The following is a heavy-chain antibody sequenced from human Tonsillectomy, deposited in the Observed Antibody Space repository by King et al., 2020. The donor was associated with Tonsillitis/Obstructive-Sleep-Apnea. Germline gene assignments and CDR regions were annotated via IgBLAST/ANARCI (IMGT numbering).Heavy chain of an antibody. CDR3: ARREGLGYSYCSKSPFDY. Sequence: VQLVESGAEVKKPGESLKISCKGSGYSFTSYWIGWVRQMPGKGLEWMGIIYPGDSDTRYSPSFQGQVTISADKSISTAYLQWSSLKASDTAMYYCARREGLGYSYCSKSPFDYWGQGTLVTVSS. CDR1: GYSFTSYW. J-gene: IGHJ4*02. CDR2: IYPGDSDT. V-gene: IGHV5-51*01. D-gene: IGHD5-18*01.